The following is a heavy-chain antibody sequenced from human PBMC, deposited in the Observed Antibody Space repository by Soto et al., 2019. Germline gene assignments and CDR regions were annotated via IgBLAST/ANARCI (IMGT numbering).Heavy chain of an antibody. D-gene: IGHD3-3*01. CDR2: ISYDGSNK. J-gene: IGHJ4*02. CDR1: GFTFSSYA. V-gene: IGHV3-30-3*01. CDR3: ARARSDYDFWSGYYSLDY. Sequence: LILSCAASGFTFSSYAMHWVRQAPGKGLEWVAVISYDGSNKYYADSVKGRFTISRDNSKNTLYLQMNSLRAEDTAVYYCARARSDYDFWSGYYSLDYWGQGTLVTVSS.